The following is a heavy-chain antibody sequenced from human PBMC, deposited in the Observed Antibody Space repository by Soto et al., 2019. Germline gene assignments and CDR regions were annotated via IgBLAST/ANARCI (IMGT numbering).Heavy chain of an antibody. D-gene: IGHD4-17*01. CDR3: ARVYGDYLYYYYGMDV. CDR1: GGSISSSNW. CDR2: IYHSGST. Sequence: QVQLQESGPGLVKPSGTLSLTCAVSGGSISSSNWWSWVRQPPGKGLEWIGEIYHSGSTNYNPSLKGRLAISVYKSKNQTSLKLSSVAVADTAVYYCARVYGDYLYYYYGMDVWGQGTTVTVSS. V-gene: IGHV4-4*02. J-gene: IGHJ6*02.